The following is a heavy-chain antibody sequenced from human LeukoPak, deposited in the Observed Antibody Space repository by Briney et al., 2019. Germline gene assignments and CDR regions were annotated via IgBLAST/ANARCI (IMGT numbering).Heavy chain of an antibody. V-gene: IGHV3-11*04. CDR2: IRDSASTI. J-gene: IGHJ4*02. CDR1: GFTFSDYY. CDR3: ARGGFSADY. Sequence: PGGSLRLSCAASGFTFSDYYMSWIRQAPGKGLEWVSYIRDSASTIYYAASVKGRFTISRDNAKSSLYLQMNSVRAEDTAVYYCARGGFSADYWGQGTLVTVSS.